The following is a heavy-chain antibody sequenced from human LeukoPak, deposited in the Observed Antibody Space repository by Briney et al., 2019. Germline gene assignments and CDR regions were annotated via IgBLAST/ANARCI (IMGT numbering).Heavy chain of an antibody. D-gene: IGHD7-27*01. CDR3: ARGTELGNWFDP. Sequence: TSSETLSLTCAVYGGSFSGYYWSWIRQPPGKGLEWIGEINHSGSTNYNPSLKSRVTISVDTPKNQFSLKLSSVTAADTAVYYCARGTELGNWFDPWGQGTLVTVSS. J-gene: IGHJ5*02. CDR2: INHSGST. CDR1: GGSFSGYY. V-gene: IGHV4-34*01.